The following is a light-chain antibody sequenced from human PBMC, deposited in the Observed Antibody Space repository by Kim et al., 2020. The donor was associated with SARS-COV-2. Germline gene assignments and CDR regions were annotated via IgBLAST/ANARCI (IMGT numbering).Light chain of an antibody. Sequence: DIQMTQSPATLSASVGDRVTISCRASLTMSRWLAWYRQKVGKSPELLIYPASRLESGVPSRFSGSGSGTEFTLTINNLQPDDFATYYCQQYKTYPYTFGQGTKVDIK. V-gene: IGKV1-5*01. CDR3: QQYKTYPYT. CDR2: PAS. J-gene: IGKJ2*01. CDR1: LTMSRW.